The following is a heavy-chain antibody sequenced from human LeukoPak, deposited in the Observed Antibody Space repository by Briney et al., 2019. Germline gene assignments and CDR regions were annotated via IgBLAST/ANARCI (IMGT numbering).Heavy chain of an antibody. Sequence: PSETLSLTCTVSGASISSSSYYWGWIRQPPGKGLVWVGSIYYSGSTYYNPSLESRVIMSADTSQNQFSLRLTSVTAADTAVYYCARQGYCSSSSCYHRWFDPWGQGTLVTVSS. CDR3: ARQGYCSSSSCYHRWFDP. CDR2: IYYSGST. J-gene: IGHJ5*02. CDR1: GASISSSSYY. V-gene: IGHV4-39*01. D-gene: IGHD2-2*01.